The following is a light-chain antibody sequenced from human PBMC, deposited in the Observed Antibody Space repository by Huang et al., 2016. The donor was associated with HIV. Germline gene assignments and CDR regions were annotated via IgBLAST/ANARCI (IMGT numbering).Light chain of an antibody. CDR1: QSVNSY. CDR2: DAA. CDR3: QQRKYWPPIT. V-gene: IGKV3-11*01. Sequence: ETVLTQSPATLSLSPGERATLFCRASQSVNSYLAWYQQKPGQTPRLLIYDAANRATGIPARFSGSGSGTDFTLTIRSLEPEDFAVYYCQQRKYWPPITFGQGTRLEIK. J-gene: IGKJ5*01.